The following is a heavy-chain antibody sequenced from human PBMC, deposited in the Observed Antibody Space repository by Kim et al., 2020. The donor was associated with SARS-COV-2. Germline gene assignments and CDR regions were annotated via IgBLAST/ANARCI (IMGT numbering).Heavy chain of an antibody. Sequence: ASVKVSCKASGYTFNSYGISWVRQAPGQGLEWMGWISAYNGNTNYAQKLQGRVTMTTDTSTSTAYMELRSLRSDDTAVYYCARDCSGGSCYSLMDTYSLNDYWGQGTLVTVSS. J-gene: IGHJ4*02. CDR1: GYTFNSYG. D-gene: IGHD2-15*01. V-gene: IGHV1-18*04. CDR3: ARDCSGGSCYSLMDTYSLNDY. CDR2: ISAYNGNT.